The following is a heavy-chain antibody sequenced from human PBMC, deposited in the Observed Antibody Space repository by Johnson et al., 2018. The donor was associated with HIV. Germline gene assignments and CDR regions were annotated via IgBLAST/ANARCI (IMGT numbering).Heavy chain of an antibody. CDR1: GFTFDDYA. CDR3: TSSITMIVVATLNDAFDI. V-gene: IGHV3-30-3*01. D-gene: IGHD3-22*01. J-gene: IGHJ3*02. CDR2: ISYDGSNK. Sequence: QVQVVESGGGLVQPGRSLRLSCAASGFTFDDYAMHWVRQAPGKGLEWVAVISYDGSNKYYADSVKGRFTISRDDSKNTLYLQMNSLKTEDTAVYYCTSSITMIVVATLNDAFDIWGQGTMVTVSS.